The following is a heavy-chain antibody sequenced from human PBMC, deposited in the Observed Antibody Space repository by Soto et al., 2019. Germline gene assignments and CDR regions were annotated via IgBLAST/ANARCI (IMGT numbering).Heavy chain of an antibody. J-gene: IGHJ5*02. CDR2: IYYSGST. Sequence: ETLSLNXTVSGGSISSSSYEWGWIRQPPGKGLEWIGSIYYSGSTYYNPSLKSRVTISVDTSKNQFSLKLSSVTAADTAVYYCASSGAVAGTNWFDPWGQGTLVTVSS. D-gene: IGHD6-19*01. V-gene: IGHV4-39*01. CDR3: ASSGAVAGTNWFDP. CDR1: GGSISSSSYE.